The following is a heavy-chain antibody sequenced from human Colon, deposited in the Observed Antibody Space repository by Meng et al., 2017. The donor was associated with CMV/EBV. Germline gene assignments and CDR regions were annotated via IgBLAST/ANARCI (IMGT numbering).Heavy chain of an antibody. J-gene: IGHJ4*02. D-gene: IGHD3-3*01. V-gene: IGHV3-23*01. CDR1: GISFKSYA. CDR2: INSTGDER. CDR3: AKGADYLNFWSGYAY. Sequence: GESLKISCAFSGISFKSYAMSWVRQAPGKGLEWVAVINSTGDERYYADSVKGRFIVSRDNAKNTLFLQMNDLGAEYTAVYYCAKGADYLNFWSGYAYWGQGTLVTVSS.